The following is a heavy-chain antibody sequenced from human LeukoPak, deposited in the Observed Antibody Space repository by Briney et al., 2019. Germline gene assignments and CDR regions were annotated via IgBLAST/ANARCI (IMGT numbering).Heavy chain of an antibody. CDR1: GFTFSSYS. Sequence: GGSLRLSCAASGFTFSSYSMNWVRQAPGKGLEWVSAISGSGGSTYYADSVKGRFTISRDNSKNTLYLQMNSLGAEDTAVYYCAKHITMVRGVYYFDYWGQGTLVTVSS. D-gene: IGHD3-10*01. CDR3: AKHITMVRGVYYFDY. V-gene: IGHV3-23*01. CDR2: ISGSGGST. J-gene: IGHJ4*02.